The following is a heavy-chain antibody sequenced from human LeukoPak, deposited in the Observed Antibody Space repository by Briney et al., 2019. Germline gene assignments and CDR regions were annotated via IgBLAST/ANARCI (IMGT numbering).Heavy chain of an antibody. J-gene: IGHJ4*02. D-gene: IGHD3-22*01. CDR3: ARESYYDSSGYPDY. CDR2: IRYDGSNK. V-gene: IGHV3-33*01. Sequence: PGGSLRLSCAASGFTFSSYGMHWVRQAPGKGLEWVAVIRYDGSNKYYADSVKGRFTISRDNSKNTLYLQMNSLRAEDTAVYYCARESYYDSSGYPDYWGQGTLVTVSS. CDR1: GFTFSSYG.